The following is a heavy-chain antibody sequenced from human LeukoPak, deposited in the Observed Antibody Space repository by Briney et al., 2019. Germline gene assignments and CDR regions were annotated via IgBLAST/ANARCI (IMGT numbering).Heavy chain of an antibody. CDR1: GFTFTSYS. V-gene: IGHV3-21*01. CDR3: ARDRSELYYYDSSGYYPIGY. J-gene: IGHJ4*02. CDR2: ISSTTGYM. Sequence: GGSLRLSCAASGFTFTSYSKKWVRQAPGKGLEWVSSISSTTGYMYYADSVRGRFTISRDNSKNALYLQMNSLRAEDTAVYYCARDRSELYYYDSSGYYPIGYWGQGTLVTVSS. D-gene: IGHD3-22*01.